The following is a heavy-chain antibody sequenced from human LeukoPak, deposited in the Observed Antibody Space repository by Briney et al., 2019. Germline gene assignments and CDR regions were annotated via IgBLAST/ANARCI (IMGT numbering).Heavy chain of an antibody. V-gene: IGHV3-23*01. CDR2: ISGSGGST. J-gene: IGHJ4*02. CDR3: AKDRYRAAAGTWYFDY. CDR1: GFTFSSYA. Sequence: PGGSLRLSCAASGFTFSSYAMSWVRQAPGKGLEWVSAISGSGGSTYYADSVKGRFTISRDNSKNTLYLQMNSLRAEDTAVYYCAKDRYRAAAGTWYFDYWGQGTLVTVSS. D-gene: IGHD6-13*01.